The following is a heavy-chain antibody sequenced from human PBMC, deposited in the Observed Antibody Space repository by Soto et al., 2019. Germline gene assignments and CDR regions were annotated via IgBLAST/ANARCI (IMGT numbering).Heavy chain of an antibody. CDR2: ISYDGSDK. CDR1: GFTFNTYG. J-gene: IGHJ4*02. Sequence: ESVGGVVQPGTSLRLSCAASGFTFNTYGMHWVRQAPGKGLEWVAVISYDGSDKFYADSVKGRFTISRDNSKNTLYLQMSSLRPEDTAIYYCAKSPNFYCSSPNCYKYYFDYWGQGTRVTVSS. CDR3: AKSPNFYCSSPNCYKYYFDY. D-gene: IGHD2-2*02. V-gene: IGHV3-30*18.